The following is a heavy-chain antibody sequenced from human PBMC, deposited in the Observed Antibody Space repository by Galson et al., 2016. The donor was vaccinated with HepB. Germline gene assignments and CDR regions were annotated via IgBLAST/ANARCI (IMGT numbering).Heavy chain of an antibody. Sequence: QSGAEVTKPGESLNIACEVSGFSFASYWIGWVRQVPGKGLEWMGIIHPGDSDIRYNPSFQGQVTISADKSIGTAYLHWSSLKVSDTAMYYCARLSATAVLANGPFDIWGQGTMVTVSS. CDR3: ARLSATAVLANGPFDI. CDR1: GFSFASYW. D-gene: IGHD5-18*01. V-gene: IGHV5-51*01. J-gene: IGHJ3*02. CDR2: IHPGDSDI.